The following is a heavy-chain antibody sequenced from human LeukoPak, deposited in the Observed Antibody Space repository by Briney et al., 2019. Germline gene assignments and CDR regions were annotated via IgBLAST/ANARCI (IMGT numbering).Heavy chain of an antibody. V-gene: IGHV3-53*01. CDR2: IYGGCTT. CDR3: AKLTDF. D-gene: IGHD3-9*01. Sequence: GGSLRLSCAVSGITVSSYYMSWVRQAPGKGLEWVSIIYGGCTTYYTDSVKGRFTISRDSSKNTVYLQVNSLRAEDTAVYFCAKLTDFWGRGTLVTVSS. CDR1: GITVSSYY. J-gene: IGHJ2*01.